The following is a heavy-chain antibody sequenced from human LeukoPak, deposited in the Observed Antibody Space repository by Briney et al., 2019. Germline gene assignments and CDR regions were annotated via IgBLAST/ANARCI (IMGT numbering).Heavy chain of an antibody. V-gene: IGHV1-69*04. CDR3: ARGHVDTAMLFDY. J-gene: IGHJ4*02. CDR2: IIPILGIA. Sequence: GASVKVSCKASGGTFSSYAISWVRQAPGQGLEWMGRIIPILGIANYAQKFQGRVTITADKSTSTAYMELSSLRSEDTAVYYCARGHVDTAMLFDYWRQGTLVTVSS. CDR1: GGTFSSYA. D-gene: IGHD5-18*01.